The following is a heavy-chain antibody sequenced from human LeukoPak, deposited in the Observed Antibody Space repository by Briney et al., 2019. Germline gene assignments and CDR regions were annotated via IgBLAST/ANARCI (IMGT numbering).Heavy chain of an antibody. V-gene: IGHV1-69*04. J-gene: IGHJ4*02. Sequence: SVKVSCKASGGTFSSYAISWVRQAPGQGLEWMGRIIPILGIANYAQKFQGGVTITADKSTSTAYMELSSLRSEDTAVYYCARVTKGRGYCSGGSCYVVLDYWGQGTLVTVSS. CDR3: ARVTKGRGYCSGGSCYVVLDY. D-gene: IGHD2-15*01. CDR1: GGTFSSYA. CDR2: IIPILGIA.